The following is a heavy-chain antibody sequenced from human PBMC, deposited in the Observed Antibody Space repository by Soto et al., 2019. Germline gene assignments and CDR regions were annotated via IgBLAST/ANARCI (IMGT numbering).Heavy chain of an antibody. J-gene: IGHJ6*02. CDR1: GFTFSDYY. CDR2: ISKSASTI. D-gene: IGHD3-22*01. V-gene: IGHV3-11*01. Sequence: QVQLVESGGGLVKPGGSLRLSCAASGFTFSDYYMTWLRQAPGKGLECISYISKSASTIKYAESVKGRFTISRDNAKNSLSLQMNSLRAEATAVYYCARVGCSGNFCYDGLDVWGQGTAVTVSS. CDR3: ARVGCSGNFCYDGLDV.